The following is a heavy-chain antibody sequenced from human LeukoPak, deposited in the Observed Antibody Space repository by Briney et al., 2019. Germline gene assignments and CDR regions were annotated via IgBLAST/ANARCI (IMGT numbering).Heavy chain of an antibody. V-gene: IGHV4-59*08. CDR3: ARTAPRITIFGVADAFDI. D-gene: IGHD3-3*01. CDR1: GGSISSYY. Sequence: SETLSLTCTVSGGSISSYYWSWIRQPPGKGLEWIGYIYYSGSTNYNPSLKSRVTISVDTSKNQFSLKLSSVTAADTAAYYCARTAPRITIFGVADAFDIWGQGTMVTVSS. J-gene: IGHJ3*02. CDR2: IYYSGST.